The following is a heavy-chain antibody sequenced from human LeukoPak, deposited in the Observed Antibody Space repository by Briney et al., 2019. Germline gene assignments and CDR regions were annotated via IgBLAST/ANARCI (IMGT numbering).Heavy chain of an antibody. CDR3: ARGTIIVVVPAAYNWFDP. CDR2: ISSSSTI. J-gene: IGHJ5*02. D-gene: IGHD2-2*01. CDR1: GFTFSSYS. Sequence: QPGGSLRLSCAASGFTFSSYSMNWVRQAPGKGLEWVSYISSSSTIYYADSAKGRFTISRDNAKNSLYLQMNSLRAEDTAVYYCARGTIIVVVPAAYNWFDPWGQGALVTVSS. V-gene: IGHV3-48*01.